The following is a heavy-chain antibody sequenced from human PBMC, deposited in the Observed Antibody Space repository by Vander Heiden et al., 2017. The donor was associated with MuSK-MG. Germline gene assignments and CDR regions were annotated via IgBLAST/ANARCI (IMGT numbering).Heavy chain of an antibody. D-gene: IGHD3-10*01. CDR3: ARDAPYGSGSYFDY. J-gene: IGHJ4*02. CDR2: ISYDGSNK. CDR1: GFTFGSYA. V-gene: IGHV3-30*04. Sequence: QVQLVESGGGVVQPGRSLRLSCAASGFTFGSYAMHWVRQAPGKGLEWVAVISYDGSNKYYADSVKGRFTISRDNSKNTLYLQMNSLRAEDTAVYYCARDAPYGSGSYFDYWGQGTLVTVSS.